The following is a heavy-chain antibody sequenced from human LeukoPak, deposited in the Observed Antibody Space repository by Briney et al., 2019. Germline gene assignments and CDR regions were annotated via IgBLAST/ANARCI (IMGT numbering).Heavy chain of an antibody. V-gene: IGHV4-59*08. CDR2: IYYSGST. CDR1: GGSISSYY. Sequence: SETLSLTCTVSGGSISSYYWSWIRQPPGKGLEWIGYIYYSGSTNYNPSLKSRVTISVDTSKNQFSLKLSSVTAADTAVYYCASQYCSGGSCYFNWGQGTLVTVSS. D-gene: IGHD2-15*01. J-gene: IGHJ4*02. CDR3: ASQYCSGGSCYFN.